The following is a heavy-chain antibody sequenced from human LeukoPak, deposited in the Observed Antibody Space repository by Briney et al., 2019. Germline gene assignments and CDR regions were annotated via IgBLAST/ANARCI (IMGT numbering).Heavy chain of an antibody. V-gene: IGHV1-2*02. D-gene: IGHD5-18*01. CDR2: INPNSGGT. CDR3: ARDGGYNPGRDAFDI. CDR1: GYTFTDYY. J-gene: IGHJ3*02. Sequence: ASVKVSCKASGYTFTDYYMHWVRQAPGQGLEWMGWINPNSGGTNYAQKFQGRVAVTKDTSTSTVYMELRSLRSDDTAVYYCARDGGYNPGRDAFDIWGQGTMVTVSS.